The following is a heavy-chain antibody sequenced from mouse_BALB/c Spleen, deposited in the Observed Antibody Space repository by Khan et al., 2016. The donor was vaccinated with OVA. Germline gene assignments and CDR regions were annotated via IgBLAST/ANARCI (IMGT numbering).Heavy chain of an antibody. Sequence: LVESGPGLVKPSQSLSLTCTVTGYSITSDYAWNWIPQFPGNKLEWMGFISYSGNTNYNPSLKSRISITRDTSKNQFFLQLNSVTTEDTARYYCARVYGGDFDYWGQGTTLTVSS. D-gene: IGHD1-1*01. CDR1: GYSITSDYA. J-gene: IGHJ2*01. CDR2: ISYSGNT. CDR3: ARVYGGDFDY. V-gene: IGHV3-2*02.